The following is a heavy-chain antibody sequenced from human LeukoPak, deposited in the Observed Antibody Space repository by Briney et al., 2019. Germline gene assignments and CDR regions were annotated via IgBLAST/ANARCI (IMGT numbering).Heavy chain of an antibody. CDR3: AKYGSGSKYGMDV. D-gene: IGHD3-10*01. V-gene: IGHV5-51*01. CDR2: IYPGDSDT. Sequence: GESLKISCRDSGYTFSTYWIGWVRQMRGKGLEWMGIIYPGDSDTRYSPSFQGQVTISADKSISTAYLQWSSLKASDTAMYYCAKYGSGSKYGMDVWGQGTTVTVSS. J-gene: IGHJ6*02. CDR1: GYTFSTYW.